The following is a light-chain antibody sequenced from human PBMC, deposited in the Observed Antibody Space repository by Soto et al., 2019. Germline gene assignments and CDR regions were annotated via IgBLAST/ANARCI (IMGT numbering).Light chain of an antibody. CDR1: TGAVTSGNF. J-gene: IGLJ2*01. V-gene: IGLV7-43*01. CDR3: LLFYGGAQV. CDR2: STS. Sequence: QAVVTQETSLTVSPGGTVTLTCASSTGAVTSGNFPNWFQQKPGQVPRALIYSTSSKHSWTPARFSGSLLGDKAALTLSGVQPEDEAEYYCLLFYGGAQVFGGGTKLTVL.